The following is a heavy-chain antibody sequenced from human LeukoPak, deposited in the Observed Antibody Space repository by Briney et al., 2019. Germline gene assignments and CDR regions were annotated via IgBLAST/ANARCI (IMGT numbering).Heavy chain of an antibody. V-gene: IGHV4-59*01. D-gene: IGHD3-10*01. CDR2: IYYSGST. CDR1: GGSLSSYY. J-gene: IGHJ2*01. CDR3: ARVFYYGSGTFDL. Sequence: SETLSLTCTVSGGSLSSYYWSWIGHPPGKGLEGIGYIYYSGSTTYNPSLRSRVTISVDTSKNQFSLRLSSVTAADTAVYYCARVFYYGSGTFDLWGRGTLVTVSS.